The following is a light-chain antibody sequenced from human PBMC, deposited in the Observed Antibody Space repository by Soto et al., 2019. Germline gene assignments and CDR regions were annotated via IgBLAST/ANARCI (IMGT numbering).Light chain of an antibody. V-gene: IGKV1-5*03. CDR2: KAS. CDR1: QSISSW. CDR3: QQYNRYSGA. Sequence: DIQITQSHSTLSASFGDSFTTSCTASQSISSWLAWYQQKPGKAPKLLIYKASSLESGVPSRCSGSGSGTECTLTSSSLQPDDVATYYCQQYNRYSGAFGQGTKVDIK. J-gene: IGKJ1*01.